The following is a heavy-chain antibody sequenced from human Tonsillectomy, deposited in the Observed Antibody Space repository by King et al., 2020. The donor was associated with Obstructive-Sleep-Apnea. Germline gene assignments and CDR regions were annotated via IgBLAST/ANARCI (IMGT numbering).Heavy chain of an antibody. Sequence: HVQLVESGAEVKKPGASVSVSCKASGYTFTADYIHWVRQAPGQGLAWMGIINPTGGSTTYAQKFQGRVTMTRDTSTRTVYMKLSSLRSDDTAVYFCARVSGGNSHYFDYWGQGTLVTVSS. CDR2: INPTGGST. CDR3: ARVSGGNSHYFDY. D-gene: IGHD4-23*01. J-gene: IGHJ4*02. V-gene: IGHV1-46*01. CDR1: GYTFTADY.